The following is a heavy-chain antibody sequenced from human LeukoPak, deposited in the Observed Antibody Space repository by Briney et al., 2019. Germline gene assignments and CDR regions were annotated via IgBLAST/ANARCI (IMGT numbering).Heavy chain of an antibody. CDR2: ISSNGGST. J-gene: IGHJ4*02. V-gene: IGHV3-64*01. D-gene: IGHD4-23*01. Sequence: GGSLRLSCAASGFTFSSYAMHWVRQAPGKGLEYVSAISSNGGSTYYANYVKGRFTISRDNSKNRLYLQMGSLRAEDMAVYYCARGPIRDYGGNSGDYWGQGTLVTVSS. CDR1: GFTFSSYA. CDR3: ARGPIRDYGGNSGDY.